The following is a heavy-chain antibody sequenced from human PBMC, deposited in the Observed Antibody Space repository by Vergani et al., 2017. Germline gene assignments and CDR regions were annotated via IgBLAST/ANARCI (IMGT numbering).Heavy chain of an antibody. V-gene: IGHV4-31*03. CDR1: GGSISSGGYY. J-gene: IGHJ6*02. D-gene: IGHD3-22*01. Sequence: QVQLQESGPGLVKPSQTLSLTCTVSGGSISSGGYYWSWIRQPPGKGLEWIGYIYYSGSTYYNPSLKSRVTISVDTSKNQFSLKLSSVTAADTAVYYCARGDYYDSSGYSYYYYYYGMDVWGQGTTVTVSS. CDR3: ARGDYYDSSGYSYYYYYYGMDV. CDR2: IYYSGST.